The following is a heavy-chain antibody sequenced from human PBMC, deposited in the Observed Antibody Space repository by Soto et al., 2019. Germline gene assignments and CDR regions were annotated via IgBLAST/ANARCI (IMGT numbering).Heavy chain of an antibody. CDR2: IYYSGST. Sequence: PSETLSLTCTVSGGSISSGDYYWSWIRQPPGKGLEWIGYIYYSGSTYYNPSLKSRVTISVDTSKNQFTLKLSSVTAADTAVYYCARDGIVGATRRGGVAFAIWGQGTMVTVSS. CDR1: GGSISSGDYY. CDR3: ARDGIVGATRRGGVAFAI. D-gene: IGHD1-26*01. J-gene: IGHJ3*02. V-gene: IGHV4-30-4*01.